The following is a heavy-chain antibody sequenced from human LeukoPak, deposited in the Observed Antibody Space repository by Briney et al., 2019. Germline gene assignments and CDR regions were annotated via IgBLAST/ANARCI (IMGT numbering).Heavy chain of an antibody. CDR2: ISDRGGST. CDR3: AKGPFSTYDYYGLDV. Sequence: GGSLRLSCAASGFTFSSYAMSWVRQAPGKGLDFVSSISDRGGSTYYADSVKGRFTISRDNSKNTLYLQVNSLRAEDTAVYFCAKGPFSTYDYYGLDVWGQGTTVTVSS. V-gene: IGHV3-23*01. CDR1: GFTFSSYA. J-gene: IGHJ6*02. D-gene: IGHD2-2*01.